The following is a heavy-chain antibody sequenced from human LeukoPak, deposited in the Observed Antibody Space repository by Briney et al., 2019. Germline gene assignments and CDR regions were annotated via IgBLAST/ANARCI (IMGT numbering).Heavy chain of an antibody. CDR1: GVSISSYH. CDR3: ARIYSSSWYYFDF. CDR2: IFHSGDT. V-gene: IGHV4-59*01. Sequence: SETLSLTCAVSGVSISSYHWTWIRQPPGKGLEWLGYIFHSGDTNFNPSLKNRVTMSVDTSKNHFSLKLNSVTTADTAIYYCARIYSSSWYYFDFWGQGTLVAVS. D-gene: IGHD6-13*01. J-gene: IGHJ4*02.